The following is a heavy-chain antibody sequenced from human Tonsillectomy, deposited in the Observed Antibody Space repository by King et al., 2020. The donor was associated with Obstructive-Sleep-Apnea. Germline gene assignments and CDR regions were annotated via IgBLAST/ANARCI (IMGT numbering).Heavy chain of an antibody. V-gene: IGHV3-30*04. CDR2: ISFDGSDR. Sequence: VQLVESGGGVVQPGRSLRLSCAASGISIRSHSMHWVRQAPGKGLEWVAVISFDGSDRFYADSAKGRFTISRDNSKNTLYLQVSSPRTEDTARYYCAKNKDVHYSLFQSLDVWGQGTTVTVSS. CDR1: GISIRSHS. D-gene: IGHD2-15*01. CDR3: AKNKDVHYSLFQSLDV. J-gene: IGHJ6*02.